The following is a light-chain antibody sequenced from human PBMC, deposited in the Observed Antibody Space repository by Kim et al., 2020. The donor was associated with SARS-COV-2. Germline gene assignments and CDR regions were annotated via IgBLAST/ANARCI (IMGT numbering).Light chain of an antibody. V-gene: IGKV1-5*01. Sequence: AAVGDSVPITCRASQSISSWLAWYQQKPGKAPKLLIYDASSLESGVPSRFSVSGSGTEFPLTLSSLQPDDFATFYCQQYNSYPHTFGQGTKVDSK. CDR1: QSISSW. J-gene: IGKJ2*01. CDR2: DAS. CDR3: QQYNSYPHT.